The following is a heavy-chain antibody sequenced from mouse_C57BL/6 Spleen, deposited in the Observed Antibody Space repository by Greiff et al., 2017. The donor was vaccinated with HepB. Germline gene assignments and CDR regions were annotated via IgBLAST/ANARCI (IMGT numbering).Heavy chain of an antibody. Sequence: QVQLQQSGPELVKPGASVKISCKASGYAFSSSWKNWVKQRPGKGLEWIGRIYPGDGDTNYNGKFKGKATLTADKSSSTAYMQLSSLTSEDSAVYFCARRGYYSNYDYAMDYWGQGTSVTVSS. CDR1: GYAFSSSW. CDR3: ARRGYYSNYDYAMDY. V-gene: IGHV1-82*01. D-gene: IGHD2-5*01. CDR2: IYPGDGDT. J-gene: IGHJ4*01.